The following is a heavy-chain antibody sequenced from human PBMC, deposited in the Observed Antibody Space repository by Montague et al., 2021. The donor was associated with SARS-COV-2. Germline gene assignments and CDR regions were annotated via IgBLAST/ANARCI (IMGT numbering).Heavy chain of an antibody. CDR2: IYWDDDR. D-gene: IGHD3-3*01. CDR3: ARRITIYAFDI. CDR1: GFSLSTSGVG. J-gene: IGHJ6*04. V-gene: IGHV2-5*02. Sequence: PALVKPTQTLTLTCTFSGFSLSTSGVGVGWIRQPPGKALEWLTLIYWDDDRRYSPSLKSRLTITKDTSKNQVVLTMTNMDPVDTATYYCARRITIYAFDIWGKGTTVTVSS.